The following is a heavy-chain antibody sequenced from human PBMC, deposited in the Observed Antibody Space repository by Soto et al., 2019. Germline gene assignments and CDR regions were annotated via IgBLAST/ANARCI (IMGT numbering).Heavy chain of an antibody. Sequence: SETLSLTCTVSGASISGFYWSWIRKSAGKGLEWIGRIYATGTTDYNPSLKSRVMMAVDTSKKQFSLKLRSVTAADTAVYYCVRDGTKTLRDWFDPWGQGISVTVSS. V-gene: IGHV4-4*07. CDR1: GASISGFY. CDR2: IYATGTT. D-gene: IGHD1-1*01. CDR3: VRDGTKTLRDWFDP. J-gene: IGHJ5*02.